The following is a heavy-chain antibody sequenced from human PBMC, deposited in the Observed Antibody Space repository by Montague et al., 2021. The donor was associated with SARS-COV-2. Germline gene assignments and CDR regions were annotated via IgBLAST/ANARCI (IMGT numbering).Heavy chain of an antibody. D-gene: IGHD2-15*01. Sequence: SETLSLTCTVSGGSISSSSYYWGWIRQPPGKGLEWIGSIYYSGSTYYNPSLKSRVTISVDTSKNQFSLKLSSVTAADTAVYYCARVVETYYYYYGMDFWGQGTTVTVSS. CDR2: IYYSGST. CDR1: GGSISSSSYY. V-gene: IGHV4-39*01. J-gene: IGHJ6*02. CDR3: ARVVETYYYYYGMDF.